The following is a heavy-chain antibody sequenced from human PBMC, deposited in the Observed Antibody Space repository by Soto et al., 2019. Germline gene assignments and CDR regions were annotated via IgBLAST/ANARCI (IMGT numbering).Heavy chain of an antibody. J-gene: IGHJ1*01. V-gene: IGHV4-31*03. CDR2: IFHTGNT. Sequence: QVQLRESGPGLVKPSQTLSLTCTVSGGSIRSGGYNWSWIRQLPGKGLEWIGYIFHTGNTYYNPSLKSRVTISVDTSQNQFSLRLSSVTAADTALYYCARDLGKLITPAQWVQGVLVTVSS. CDR3: ARDLGKLITPAQ. CDR1: GGSIRSGGYN. D-gene: IGHD7-27*01.